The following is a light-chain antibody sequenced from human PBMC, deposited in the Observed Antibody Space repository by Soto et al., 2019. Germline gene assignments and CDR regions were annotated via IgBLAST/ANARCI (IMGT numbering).Light chain of an antibody. CDR2: GAS. CDR1: QSVRTK. Sequence: EIVMEQAPATLSVSPGGGSTLSCRASQSVRTKLAWYQQKAGQAPRLLIYGASTRASGVSDRFSGSGSGTEYTLTISRLQSEDFAVYYCQQYDTWPSITVGQGTRLEIK. CDR3: QQYDTWPSIT. V-gene: IGKV3-15*01. J-gene: IGKJ5*01.